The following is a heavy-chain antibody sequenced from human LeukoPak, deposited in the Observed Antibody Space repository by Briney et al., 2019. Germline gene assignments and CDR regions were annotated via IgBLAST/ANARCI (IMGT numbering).Heavy chain of an antibody. V-gene: IGHV3-48*04. CDR2: ISSSGSTI. CDR1: GFTFSSYS. J-gene: IGHJ6*04. D-gene: IGHD3-10*02. CDR3: AELSITMIGGV. Sequence: GGSLRLSCAASGFTFSSYSMNWVRQAPGKVLEWVSYISSSGSTIYYADSVKGRFTISRDNAKNSLYLQMNSLRAEDTAVYYCAELSITMIGGVWGKETTVTISS.